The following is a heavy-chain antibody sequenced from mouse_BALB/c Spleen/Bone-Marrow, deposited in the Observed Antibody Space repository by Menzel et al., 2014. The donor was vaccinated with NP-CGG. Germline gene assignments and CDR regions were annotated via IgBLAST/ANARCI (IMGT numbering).Heavy chain of an antibody. D-gene: IGHD1-1*01. CDR2: IDPANGNT. CDR1: GFNIKDTY. V-gene: IGHV14-3*02. J-gene: IGHJ3*01. Sequence: EVKVVDSGAELVKPGASVKLSCTASGFNIKDTYMHWVKQRPEQGLEWIGRIDPANGNTKYDPKFQGKATITADTSSHTAYLQLSSLTSEDTAVYYCASYYYGSSRFAYWGQGTLVTVSA. CDR3: ASYYYGSSRFAY.